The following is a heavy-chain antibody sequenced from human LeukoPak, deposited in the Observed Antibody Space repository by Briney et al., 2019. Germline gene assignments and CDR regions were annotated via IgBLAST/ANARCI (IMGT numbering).Heavy chain of an antibody. D-gene: IGHD4-23*01. CDR1: GGSISSSNW. CDR2: IYHSGST. V-gene: IGHV4-4*02. J-gene: IGHJ5*02. Sequence: SETLSLTCAVSGGSISSSNWWSWVRQPPGKGLEWIGEIYHSGSTNYNPSLKSRVTISVDKSKNQFSLKLSSVTAADTAVYYCARGGYGGNSGWFDPWGQGTLVTVSS. CDR3: ARGGYGGNSGWFDP.